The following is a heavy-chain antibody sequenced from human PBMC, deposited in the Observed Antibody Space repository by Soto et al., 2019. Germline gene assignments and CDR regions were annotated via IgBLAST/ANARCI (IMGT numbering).Heavy chain of an antibody. J-gene: IGHJ6*02. D-gene: IGHD6-13*01. Sequence: GGSLRLSCAASGFTFSTYDMHWVRQATGKGLEWVSAIGAADDPYYSGSVKGRFTISRENAKSSLSLQMNSLRVGDTAVYYCAHSLYSSRRYYYYGMDVWGQGTTVTVSS. CDR3: AHSLYSSRRYYYYGMDV. CDR2: IGAADDP. V-gene: IGHV3-13*05. CDR1: GFTFSTYD.